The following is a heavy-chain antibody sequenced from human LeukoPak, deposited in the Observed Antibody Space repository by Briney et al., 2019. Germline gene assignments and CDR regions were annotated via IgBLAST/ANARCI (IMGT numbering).Heavy chain of an antibody. CDR3: ARVSFDSRGHDAFDL. J-gene: IGHJ3*01. CDR1: GGSLSGHD. CDR2: INERGST. V-gene: IGHV4-34*01. D-gene: IGHD3-16*02. Sequence: PSETLSLACAVYGGSLSGHDWSWIRQPPGKGLEWIGEINERGSTISNASLKSRITISLDKSKNQFSLNLTSVTAADTALYYCARVSFDSRGHDAFDLWGQGTLVIVS.